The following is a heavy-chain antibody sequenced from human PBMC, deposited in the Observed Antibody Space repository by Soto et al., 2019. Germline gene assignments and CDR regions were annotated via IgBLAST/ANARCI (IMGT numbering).Heavy chain of an antibody. Sequence: SETLSLTCTVSGGSISSSGYYWSWIRQHPGKGLEWIGYIYYSGSTYYNPSLKSRVTISVDTSKNQFSLKLSSVTAADTAVYYCASYSPYYYGSGSFYWGQGTLVTVSS. J-gene: IGHJ4*02. V-gene: IGHV4-31*03. CDR2: IYYSGST. CDR3: ASYSPYYYGSGSFY. CDR1: GGSISSSGYY. D-gene: IGHD3-10*01.